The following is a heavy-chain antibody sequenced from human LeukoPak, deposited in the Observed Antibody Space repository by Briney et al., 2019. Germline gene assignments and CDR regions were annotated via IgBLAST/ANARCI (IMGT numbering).Heavy chain of an antibody. V-gene: IGHV4-4*07. CDR3: ARDANARAWDY. CDR1: GDSINNYF. Sequence: PSETLSLTCTVSGDSINNYFWTWVRQPAGKGLEWIGRIYSSGTTNYYPSLKSRLIMSVDTSKNQVSLNLSSVTAAGKAVYYCARDANARAWDYWGQEILVTVSS. J-gene: IGHJ4*02. CDR2: IYSSGTT. D-gene: IGHD1-1*01.